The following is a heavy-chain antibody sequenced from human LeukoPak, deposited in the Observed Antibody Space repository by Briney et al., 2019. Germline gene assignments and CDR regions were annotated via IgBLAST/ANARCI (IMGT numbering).Heavy chain of an antibody. J-gene: IGHJ4*02. D-gene: IGHD2-15*01. CDR2: LNEDGGYT. V-gene: IGHV3-23*01. CDR3: VGDFSCSGGSCPLFDS. Sequence: PGGSLRLSCAASGFTFSIYAMSWVRQAPGKGLAWVSGLNEDGGYTYYADAVKDRFTISRDNSENTLYLQMSSLRAEDTAIYYCVGDFSCSGGSCPLFDSWGQGTLVSVSS. CDR1: GFTFSIYA.